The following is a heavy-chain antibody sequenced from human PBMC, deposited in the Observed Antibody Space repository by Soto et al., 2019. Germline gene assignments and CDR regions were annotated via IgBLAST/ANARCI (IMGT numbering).Heavy chain of an antibody. CDR2: FDPEDGET. Sequence: ASLKVSCNISGCTLTELSMRCVRHTRGKGLEWMGGFDPEDGETIYAQKFQGRVTMTEDTSTDTAYMELSSLRSEDTAVYYCATPGTVTYYYYYGMEVWGQGTTVTVSS. CDR3: ATPGTVTYYYYYGMEV. D-gene: IGHD4-17*01. J-gene: IGHJ6*02. V-gene: IGHV1-24*01. CDR1: GCTLTELS.